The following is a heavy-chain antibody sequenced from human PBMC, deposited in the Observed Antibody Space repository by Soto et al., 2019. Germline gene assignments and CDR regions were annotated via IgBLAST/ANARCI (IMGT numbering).Heavy chain of an antibody. J-gene: IGHJ6*02. CDR2: IWYDGSNK. Sequence: GGSLRLSCAASGFTFSSYGMHWGRQAPGKWLEWVAVIWYDGSNKYYADSVKGRFTISRDNSKNTLYLQMNSLRAEDTAVYYCARDPSGVTVAVNGMDDWGQGXTVTVYS. D-gene: IGHD6-19*01. CDR3: ARDPSGVTVAVNGMDD. V-gene: IGHV3-33*01. CDR1: GFTFSSYG.